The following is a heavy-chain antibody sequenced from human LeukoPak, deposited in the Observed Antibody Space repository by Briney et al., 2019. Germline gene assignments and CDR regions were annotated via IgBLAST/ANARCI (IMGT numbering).Heavy chain of an antibody. CDR1: GFTFDDYA. V-gene: IGHV3-9*01. CDR3: AKDDTAAAGRRGYYYYYGMDV. J-gene: IGHJ6*02. Sequence: PGGSLRLSCAASGFTFDDYAMHWVRQAPGKGLEWVSGISWNSGSIGYADSVKGRFTISRDNAKNSLYLQMNSLRAEDTALYYCAKDDTAAAGRRGYYYYYGMDVWGQGTTVTVSS. CDR2: ISWNSGSI. D-gene: IGHD6-13*01.